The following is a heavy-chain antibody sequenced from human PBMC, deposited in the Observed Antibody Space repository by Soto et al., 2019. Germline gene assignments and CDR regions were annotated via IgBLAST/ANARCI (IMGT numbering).Heavy chain of an antibody. CDR1: NGSLSGGGYY. CDR2: IHFSGST. J-gene: IGHJ4*02. D-gene: IGHD2-21*01. CDR3: ARVSYPHFDY. Sequence: QVQLQESGPGLVKPSQTLSLTCTVSNGSLSGGGYYWSWIRQHPGKGLEWIGYIHFSGSTYYNPSLKSRVTISLDTSKKQFSLRLTSVTAADTAVYYCARVSYPHFDYWGQGTLVTVSS. V-gene: IGHV4-31*03.